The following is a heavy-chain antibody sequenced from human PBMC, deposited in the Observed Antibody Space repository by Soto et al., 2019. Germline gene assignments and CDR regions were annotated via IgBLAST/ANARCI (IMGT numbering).Heavy chain of an antibody. CDR3: ARAQFYSGSGNYNNLMFDA. D-gene: IGHD3-10*01. J-gene: IGHJ5*02. CDR2: MYHSGTF. V-gene: IGHV4-30-2*01. CDR1: GGSIGGVGYS. Sequence: QLQLQESGSGLVKTSQTLSLTCAVSGGSIGGVGYSWSWIRQPPGGGLEWIGYMYHSGTFLKSPSLKTRITMSLDMSKNRFSLTLNSMPAADTAVYYCARAQFYSGSGNYNNLMFDAWGQGIQVTVSS.